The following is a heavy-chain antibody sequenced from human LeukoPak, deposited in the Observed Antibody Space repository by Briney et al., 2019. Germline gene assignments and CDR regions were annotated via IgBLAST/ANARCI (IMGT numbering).Heavy chain of an antibody. Sequence: GGSLRLSCAASGFTFSSYAVSWVRHAPGRGLECVSSISVSGGRTYSADSVKGRFTISRDNSKNTLYLQMNSLRAEDTALYYCAKDRSCTNDICHGDFDYWGQGTLVTVSS. J-gene: IGHJ4*02. CDR1: GFTFSSYA. D-gene: IGHD2-8*01. CDR2: ISVSGGRT. CDR3: AKDRSCTNDICHGDFDY. V-gene: IGHV3-23*01.